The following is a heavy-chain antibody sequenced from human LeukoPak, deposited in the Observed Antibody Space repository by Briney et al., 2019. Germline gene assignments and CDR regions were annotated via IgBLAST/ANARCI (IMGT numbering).Heavy chain of an antibody. D-gene: IGHD5-18*01. CDR3: ARGLWLASYFDY. V-gene: IGHV3-7*01. Sequence: GGSLRLPCAASGFTFSSYWMSWVRQAPGKGLEWVANIKQDGSERYYVDSVKGRFTISRDNAKNSLYLQMNSLRAEDTAVYYCARGLWLASYFDYWGQGTLVTVSS. J-gene: IGHJ4*02. CDR1: GFTFSSYW. CDR2: IKQDGSER.